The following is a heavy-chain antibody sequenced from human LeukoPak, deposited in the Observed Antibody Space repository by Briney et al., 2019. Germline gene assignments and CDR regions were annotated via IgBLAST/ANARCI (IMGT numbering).Heavy chain of an antibody. CDR2: IIPIFGTA. J-gene: IGHJ6*03. V-gene: IGHV1-69*06. Sequence: GASVKVSCKASGGTFSSYAISWVRQAPGQGLEWMGGIIPIFGTANYAQKFQGRVTITADKSTSTAYMELSSLRSEDTAVYYCAVSWIGYSGYDYYYYYYMDVWGKGTTVTVSS. CDR3: AVSWIGYSGYDYYYYYYMDV. CDR1: GGTFSSYA. D-gene: IGHD5-12*01.